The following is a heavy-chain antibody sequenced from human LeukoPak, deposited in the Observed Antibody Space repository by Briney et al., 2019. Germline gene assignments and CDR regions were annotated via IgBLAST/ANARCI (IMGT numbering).Heavy chain of an antibody. CDR1: GYSISSGYY. CDR2: IYHSGST. Sequence: SETLSLTCAVSGYSISSGYYWGWIRQPPGKGLEWIGSIYHSGSTYYNPSLKSRVTISVDTSKSQFSLKLSSVTAADTAVYYCAGNSGSYFMSFDYWGQGTLVTVSS. V-gene: IGHV4-38-2*01. D-gene: IGHD1-26*01. CDR3: AGNSGSYFMSFDY. J-gene: IGHJ4*02.